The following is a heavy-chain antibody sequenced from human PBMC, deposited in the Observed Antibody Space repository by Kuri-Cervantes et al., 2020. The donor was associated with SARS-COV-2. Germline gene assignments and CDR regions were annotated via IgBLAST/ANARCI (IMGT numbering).Heavy chain of an antibody. J-gene: IGHJ6*03. D-gene: IGHD2-2*01. CDR1: GFTFSSYE. CDR2: ISSSGSTI. V-gene: IGHV3-48*03. Sequence: GESLKISCAASGFTFSSYEMNWVRQAPGKGLEWVSYISSSGSTIYYADSVKGRFTISRDNAKNSLYLQMNSLRAEDTAVYYCARGEYCSSTSCYYYYYMDVWGKGTTVTVSS. CDR3: ARGEYCSSTSCYYYYYMDV.